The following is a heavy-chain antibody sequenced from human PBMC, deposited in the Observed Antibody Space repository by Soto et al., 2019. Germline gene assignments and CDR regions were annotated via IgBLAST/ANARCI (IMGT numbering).Heavy chain of an antibody. Sequence: GGSLRLSCAASGFTFSSYGMHCVRQAPGKGLEWVAVIWYDGSNKYYADSVKGRFTISRDNSKNTLYLQMNSLRAEDTAVYYYARGAEITIFGGPLSHYFDYWGQGTLVTVSS. J-gene: IGHJ4*02. D-gene: IGHD3-3*01. CDR3: ARGAEITIFGGPLSHYFDY. CDR2: IWYDGSNK. V-gene: IGHV3-33*01. CDR1: GFTFSSYG.